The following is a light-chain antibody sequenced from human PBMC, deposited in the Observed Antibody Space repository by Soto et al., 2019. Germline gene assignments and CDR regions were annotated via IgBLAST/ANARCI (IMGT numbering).Light chain of an antibody. J-gene: IGLJ3*02. CDR3: CSYAGSSTFEWV. Sequence: QPVLTQPASVSGSPGQSITISCTGTSSDVGSYNLVSWYQQHPGKAPKLMIYEVSKRPSGVSNRFSGSKSGNTASLTISGLQAEDEADYYCCSYAGSSTFEWVFGGGTKLTVL. V-gene: IGLV2-23*02. CDR2: EVS. CDR1: SSDVGSYNL.